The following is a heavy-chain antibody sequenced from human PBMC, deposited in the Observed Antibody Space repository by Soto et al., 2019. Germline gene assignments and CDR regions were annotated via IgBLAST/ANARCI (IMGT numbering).Heavy chain of an antibody. V-gene: IGHV3-23*01. CDR3: AKDPYVGWYCSGGTCPIAS. CDR1: GFNFETYG. D-gene: IGHD2-15*01. CDR2: ISGSGDST. J-gene: IGHJ5*02. Sequence: EVRLLESGGGLVEPGGSLRLSCTGSGFNFETYGMTWVRQAPGKGLEWVLGISGSGDSTYFAGSVKGRFTISRDNAKKTVYLQLSSLRAEDTATYYCAKDPYVGWYCSGGTCPIASWGQGTLVIVSS.